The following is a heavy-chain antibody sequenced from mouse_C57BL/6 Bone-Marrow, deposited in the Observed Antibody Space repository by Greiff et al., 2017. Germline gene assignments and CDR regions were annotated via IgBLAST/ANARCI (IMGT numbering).Heavy chain of an antibody. CDR2: IHPNSGST. Sequence: QVHVKQPGAELVKPGASVKLSCKASGYTFTSYWMHWVKQRPGQGLEWIGMIHPNSGSTNYNEKFKSKATLTVDKSSSTAYMQLSSLTSEDSAVYYCATLIPTWFAYWGQGTLVTVSA. CDR3: ATLIPTWFAY. CDR1: GYTFTSYW. J-gene: IGHJ3*01. V-gene: IGHV1-64*01.